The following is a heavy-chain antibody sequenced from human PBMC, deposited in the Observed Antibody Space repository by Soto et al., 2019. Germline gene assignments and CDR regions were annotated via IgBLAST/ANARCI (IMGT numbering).Heavy chain of an antibody. V-gene: IGHV1-18*01. CDR1: GYTFTSYG. CDR3: ARAYYYDSSGYLNWFNP. D-gene: IGHD3-22*01. CDR2: ISAYNGNT. Sequence: QVQLVQSGAEVKKPGASVKVSCKASGYTFTSYGISWVRQAPGQGLEWMGWISAYNGNTNYAQKLQGRVTMTTDTSTSTAYRELRSLRSDDTAVYYCARAYYYDSSGYLNWFNPWGQGTLVTVSS. J-gene: IGHJ5*02.